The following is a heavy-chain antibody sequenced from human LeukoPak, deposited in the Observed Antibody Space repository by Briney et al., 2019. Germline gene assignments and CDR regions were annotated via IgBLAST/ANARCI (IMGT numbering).Heavy chain of an antibody. D-gene: IGHD6-6*01. CDR1: GVSFSGYY. J-gene: IGHJ6*02. Sequence: PSETLSLTCAVYGVSFSGYYWSWIRQPPGKGLEWIGEINHSGSTNYNPSLKSRVTISVDTSKNQFSLKLSSVTAADTAVYYCAGLKRVPTYYYYYGMDVWGQGTTVTVSS. CDR2: INHSGST. V-gene: IGHV4-34*01. CDR3: AGLKRVPTYYYYYGMDV.